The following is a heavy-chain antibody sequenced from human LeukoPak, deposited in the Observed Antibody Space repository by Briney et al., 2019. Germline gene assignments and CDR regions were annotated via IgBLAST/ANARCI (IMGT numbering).Heavy chain of an antibody. Sequence: GASVKVSCKASGYTFTGYYMHWVRQAPGQGLEWMGWINPNSGGTNYAQKFQGRVTMTRDTSISTAYMELSRLRSDDTAVYYCARATVTTDYYYMDVWGKGTTVTVSS. CDR1: GYTFTGYY. D-gene: IGHD4-17*01. V-gene: IGHV1-2*02. CDR2: INPNSGGT. CDR3: ARATVTTDYYYMDV. J-gene: IGHJ6*03.